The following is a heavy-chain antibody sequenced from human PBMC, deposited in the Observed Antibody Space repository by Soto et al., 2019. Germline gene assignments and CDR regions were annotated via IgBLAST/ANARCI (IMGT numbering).Heavy chain of an antibody. CDR1: GGTVSSYT. CDR2: IIPILDLA. D-gene: IGHD4-17*01. CDR3: ATPRNLGVYGDYALED. V-gene: IGHV1-69*02. J-gene: IGHJ4*02. Sequence: QVQLVQSGSEVKKPGSSVKVSCKASGGTVSSYTFSRVRQSPGQGLEWMGRIIPILDLANYAPKFQGRVTITADKSTSTAYLELNTLRSEDTAVYYCATPRNLGVYGDYALEDWGQVTLVTVSS.